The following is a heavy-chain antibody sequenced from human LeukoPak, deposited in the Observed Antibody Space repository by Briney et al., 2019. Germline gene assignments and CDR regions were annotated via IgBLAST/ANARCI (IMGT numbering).Heavy chain of an antibody. D-gene: IGHD3-3*01. CDR2: IKSKTDGGTT. CDR1: GFTFSNAW. Sequence: GGSLRPSCAASGFTFSNAWMSWVRQAPGKGLEWVGRIKSKTDGGTTDYAAPVKGRFTISRDDSKNTLYLQMNGLKTEDTAVYYCTTGLYYDFWSGYPDRDDYWGQGTLVTVSS. V-gene: IGHV3-15*01. CDR3: TTGLYYDFWSGYPDRDDY. J-gene: IGHJ4*02.